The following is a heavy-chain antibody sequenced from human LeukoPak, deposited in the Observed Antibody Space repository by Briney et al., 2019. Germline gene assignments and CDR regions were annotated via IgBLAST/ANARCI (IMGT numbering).Heavy chain of an antibody. D-gene: IGHD6-13*01. CDR3: AYRSSSWDPFDY. V-gene: IGHV3-23*01. Sequence: VGSLRLSCAASVFTFSSYAMSWVRQAPGKGLEWVSAISGSGGSTYYADSVKGRFTISRDNSKNTLYLQMNSLRAEDTAVYYCAYRSSSWDPFDYRGQGTLVTVSS. J-gene: IGHJ4*02. CDR1: VFTFSSYA. CDR2: ISGSGGST.